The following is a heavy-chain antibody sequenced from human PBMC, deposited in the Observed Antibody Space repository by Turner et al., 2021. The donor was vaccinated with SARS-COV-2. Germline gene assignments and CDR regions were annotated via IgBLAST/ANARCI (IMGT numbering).Heavy chain of an antibody. Sequence: QLHLQESAPGLMRPSENLSLTCTVSGNSISSNHFWGWIRQYPGNGPLGIGTIFYTVGTYYNPAHNGLVTISVATSKNQFSLRVTSVTAADTAVYYCARQGGREVLLSDPFDIWGQGTVVTISS. CDR1: GNSISSNHF. D-gene: IGHD1-26*01. CDR2: IFYTVGT. CDR3: ARQGGREVLLSDPFDI. J-gene: IGHJ3*02. V-gene: IGHV4-39*01.